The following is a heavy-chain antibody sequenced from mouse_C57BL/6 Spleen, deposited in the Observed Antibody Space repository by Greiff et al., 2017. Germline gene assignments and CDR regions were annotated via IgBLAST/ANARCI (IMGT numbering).Heavy chain of an antibody. Sequence: ESGPGLVKPSQSLSLTCSVTGYSITSGYYWNWIRQFPGNKLEWMGYISYDGSNNYNPSLKNRISITRDTSTNQFFLKLNSVTTEDTATYYCARDSNYEEGFDYWGQGTTLTVSS. CDR3: ARDSNYEEGFDY. CDR1: GYSITSGYY. D-gene: IGHD2-5*01. V-gene: IGHV3-6*01. CDR2: ISYDGSN. J-gene: IGHJ2*01.